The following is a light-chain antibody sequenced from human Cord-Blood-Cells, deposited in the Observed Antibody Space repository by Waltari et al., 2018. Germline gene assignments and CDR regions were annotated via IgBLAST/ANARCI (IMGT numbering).Light chain of an antibody. CDR1: SSDVGSYNL. Sequence: QSALTQPASVSGSPGQSITISCTGTSSDVGSYNLVSWYQQHPGKAPKLMIYEGSKRRSGVSNRFSGSKSGNTASLTISGLQAEDEADYYCCSYAGSSTPNWVFGGGTKLTVL. CDR3: CSYAGSSTPNWV. J-gene: IGLJ3*02. V-gene: IGLV2-23*01. CDR2: EGS.